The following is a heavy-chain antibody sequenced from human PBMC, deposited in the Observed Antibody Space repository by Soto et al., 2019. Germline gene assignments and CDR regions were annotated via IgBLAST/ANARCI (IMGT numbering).Heavy chain of an antibody. CDR2: ISAYNGNT. D-gene: IGHD3-10*01. CDR1: GYTFTSYG. V-gene: IGHV1-18*01. Sequence: QVQLVQSGAEVKKPGASVKVSCKASGYTFTSYGISWVRQAPGQGLEWMGWISAYNGNTNYAQKLQGRVTMTTDTGTSTAYMELRSLRSDDTAVYYCARDLLDYYGSGSSGFDYWGQGTLVTVSS. J-gene: IGHJ4*02. CDR3: ARDLLDYYGSGSSGFDY.